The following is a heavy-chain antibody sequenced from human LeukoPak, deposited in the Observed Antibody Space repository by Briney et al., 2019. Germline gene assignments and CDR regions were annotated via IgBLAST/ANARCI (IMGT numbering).Heavy chain of an antibody. CDR1: GFTFNNAW. D-gene: IGHD3-16*01. J-gene: IGHJ4*02. CDR2: IKSKSDGGTR. CDR3: TNGVAY. V-gene: IGHV3-15*01. Sequence: GGPLRLSCAASGFTFNNAWMNWVRQSPGKGLGWVGRIKSKSDGGTRDYAAPVKGRFIISRDDSRNTLYLQMNSLKTEDTGVYYCTNGVAYWGQGTLVSVSS.